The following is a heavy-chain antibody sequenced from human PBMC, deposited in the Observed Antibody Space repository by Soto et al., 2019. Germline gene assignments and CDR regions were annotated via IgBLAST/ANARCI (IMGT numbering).Heavy chain of an antibody. V-gene: IGHV5-10-1*01. Sequence: PGESLQISCKGSGYSFTSYWISRVRQMPGKGLEWMGRIDPSDSYTNYSPSFQGHVTISADKSISTAYLQWSSLKASDTAMYYCASLSIAARPIPHDAFAIWGQGTMVTVSS. CDR1: GYSFTSYW. CDR3: ASLSIAARPIPHDAFAI. D-gene: IGHD6-6*01. J-gene: IGHJ3*02. CDR2: IDPSDSYT.